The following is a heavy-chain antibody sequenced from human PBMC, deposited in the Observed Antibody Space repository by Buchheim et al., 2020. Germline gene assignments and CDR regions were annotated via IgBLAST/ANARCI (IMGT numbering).Heavy chain of an antibody. V-gene: IGHV3-30*18. CDR2: ISYDGSNK. D-gene: IGHD1-26*01. CDR3: AKERATMTYY. J-gene: IGHJ4*02. CDR1: GFTFSSYG. Sequence: QVQLVASGGGVVQPGRSLRLSCAASGFTFSSYGMHWVRQAPGKGLEWVAVISYDGSNKYYADSVKGRFTISRDNSKNTLYLQMNSLRAEDTAVYYCAKERATMTYYWGQGTL.